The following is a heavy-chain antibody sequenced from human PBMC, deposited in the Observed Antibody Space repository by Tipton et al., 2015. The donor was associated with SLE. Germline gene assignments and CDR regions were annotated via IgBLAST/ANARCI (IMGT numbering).Heavy chain of an antibody. CDR3: AKDKGYQLLFGMDV. J-gene: IGHJ6*02. Sequence: SLRLSCAASGFTFSNYWMSWVRQAPGKGLEWVANIKQDGSEKYYVDSVKGRFTISRDNAKNSLFLQMNSLRAEDTAVYYCAKDKGYQLLFGMDVWGQGTTVTVSS. CDR2: IKQDGSEK. V-gene: IGHV3-7*03. CDR1: GFTFSNYW. D-gene: IGHD2-2*01.